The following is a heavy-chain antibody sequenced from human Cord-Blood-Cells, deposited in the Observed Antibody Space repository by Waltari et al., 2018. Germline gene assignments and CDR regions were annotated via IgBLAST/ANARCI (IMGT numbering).Heavy chain of an antibody. J-gene: IGHJ6*02. Sequence: QVQLVQSGAEVKKPGASVKVSCKASGYTFTGYYMHWVRQAPGQGLEWVGWSNPNGGGTNDAQKCQGRVTMTRDTSISTAYMELSRLRSDDTAVYYCASRGARYYYYGMDVWGQGTTVTVSS. D-gene: IGHD1-26*01. V-gene: IGHV1-2*02. CDR2: SNPNGGGT. CDR1: GYTFTGYY. CDR3: ASRGARYYYYGMDV.